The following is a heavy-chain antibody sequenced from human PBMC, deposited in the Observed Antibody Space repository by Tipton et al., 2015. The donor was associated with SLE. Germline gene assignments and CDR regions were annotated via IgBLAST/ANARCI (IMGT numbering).Heavy chain of an antibody. CDR1: GGSISSYY. D-gene: IGHD2-8*02. V-gene: IGHV4-59*01. CDR3: ARSPNKDCTGGVCFHGLDV. Sequence: TLSLTCTVSGGSISSYYWSWIRQPPGKGLEWIAYIHSSGRTNYNPSLKSRLTISLDTSKNQLSLNLTSVTAADTAVCYCARSPNKDCTGGVCFHGLDVWGQGTTVTVSS. CDR2: IHSSGRT. J-gene: IGHJ6*02.